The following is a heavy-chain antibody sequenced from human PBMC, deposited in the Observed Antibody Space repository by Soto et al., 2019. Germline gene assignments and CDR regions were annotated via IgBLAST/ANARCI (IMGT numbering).Heavy chain of an antibody. Sequence: ASVKVSCKASGYTFTRYDITWVRQATGQGLEWMGWMNPQTGNTAYAEKFQGRVTVTRSTSINTAYMELSGLRSEDTAVYYCARLSEESSSSNYYYFYMDVWGKGSTVTVSS. J-gene: IGHJ6*03. D-gene: IGHD6-6*01. CDR1: GYTFTRYD. CDR3: ARLSEESSSSNYYYFYMDV. CDR2: MNPQTGNT. V-gene: IGHV1-8*01.